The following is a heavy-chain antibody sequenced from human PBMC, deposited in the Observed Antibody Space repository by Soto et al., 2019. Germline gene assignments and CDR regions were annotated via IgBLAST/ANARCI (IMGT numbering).Heavy chain of an antibody. V-gene: IGHV4-39*01. CDR1: GGPISYPTSH. D-gene: IGHD2-8*01. CDR3: VRQGPPLKSDPFDI. Sequence: SETLSLTCSLTGGPISYPTSHWPWFRQPPGEGLEWIGTVYQTGSTYYNPSLRSRVSISVDTSKNQFSLTLSSVTATDTAVFYCVRQGPPLKSDPFDIWGQGRMVT. J-gene: IGHJ3*02. CDR2: VYQTGST.